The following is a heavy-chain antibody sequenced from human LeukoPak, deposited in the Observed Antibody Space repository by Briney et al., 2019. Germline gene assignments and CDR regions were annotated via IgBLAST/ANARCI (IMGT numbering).Heavy chain of an antibody. V-gene: IGHV4-38-2*02. CDR2: IYHSGST. CDR1: GYSISSGYY. D-gene: IGHD3-22*01. J-gene: IGHJ4*02. CDR3: ARHGARDYYDRRKGFDY. Sequence: SETLSLTCTVSGYSISSGYYWGWIRQPPGKGLEWIGSIYHSGSTYYNPSLKSRVTISVDTSKNQFSLKLSSVTAADTAVYYCARHGARDYYDRRKGFDYWGQGTLVTVSS.